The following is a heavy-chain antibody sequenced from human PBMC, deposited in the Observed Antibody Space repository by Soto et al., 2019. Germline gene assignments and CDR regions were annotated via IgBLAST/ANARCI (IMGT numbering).Heavy chain of an antibody. J-gene: IGHJ2*01. Sequence: EVQLVEAGGDSVQPGGSLRLSCVASGFTFSNYWMHWVRQAPGKGLEWVSRVNSDESSRAYADSVKGRFISSRDNDKNSLSLEMNSLRAEDTAVYYCARGIDFYFDLWGRGTLGTVSS. CDR3: ARGIDFYFDL. CDR2: VNSDESSR. V-gene: IGHV3-74*01. CDR1: GFTFSNYW.